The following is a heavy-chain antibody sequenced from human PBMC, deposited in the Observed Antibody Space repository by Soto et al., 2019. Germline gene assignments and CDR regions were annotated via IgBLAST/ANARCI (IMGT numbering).Heavy chain of an antibody. CDR1: GGSISSSSYY. CDR3: ARHLIIYSGYDPPDY. CDR2: IYYRGTT. J-gene: IGHJ4*02. V-gene: IGHV4-39*01. D-gene: IGHD5-12*01. Sequence: SETLSLTCTVSGGSISSSSYYWGWIRQPPGKGLEWIGSIYYRGTTYYNPSLKSRVTISVDTSKNQFSLKLSSVTAADTAVYYCARHLIIYSGYDPPDYWGQGTLVTVSS.